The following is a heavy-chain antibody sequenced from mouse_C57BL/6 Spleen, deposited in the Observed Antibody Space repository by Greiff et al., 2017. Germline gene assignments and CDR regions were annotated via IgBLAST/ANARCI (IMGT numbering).Heavy chain of an antibody. J-gene: IGHJ2*01. V-gene: IGHV1-82*01. CDR3: ANIITTVVDYFDY. CDR2: IYPGDGDT. Sequence: VQRVESGPELVKPGASVKISCKASGYAFSSSWMNWVKQRPGKGLEWIGRIYPGDGDTNYNGKFKGKATLTADKSSSTAYMQLSSLTSEDSAVYFCANIITTVVDYFDYWGQGTTLTVSS. D-gene: IGHD1-1*01. CDR1: GYAFSSSW.